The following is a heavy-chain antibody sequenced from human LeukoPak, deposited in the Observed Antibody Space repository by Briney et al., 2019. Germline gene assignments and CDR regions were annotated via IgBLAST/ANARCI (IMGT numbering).Heavy chain of an antibody. Sequence: PGGSLRLSCAASGFTFSDYYMSWIRQAPGKGLEWVSYISSSGSTTYYADSVKGRFTISRDNSKNTLYLQMNSLRAEDTAVYYWAKLGGLAYYYDSSGLPETHWGQGTLVTVSS. CDR1: GFTFSDYY. CDR3: AKLGGLAYYYDSSGLPETH. CDR2: ISSSGSTT. J-gene: IGHJ4*02. D-gene: IGHD3-22*01. V-gene: IGHV3-11*01.